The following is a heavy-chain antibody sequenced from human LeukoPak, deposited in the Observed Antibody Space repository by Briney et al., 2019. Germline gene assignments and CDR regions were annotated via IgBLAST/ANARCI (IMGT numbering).Heavy chain of an antibody. J-gene: IGHJ4*02. CDR1: GFTFGDYT. D-gene: IGHD1-26*01. CDR3: TRDLSGSYPRGAHY. Sequence: GGSLRLSCAASGFTFGDYTVSWFRQAPGKGLEWVGFIRSKAYGGTTEYAASVKGRFTISRDDSKSIAYLQMNSLKPEDTAVYYCTRDLSGSYPRGAHYWGQGTLVTVSS. V-gene: IGHV3-49*03. CDR2: IRSKAYGGTT.